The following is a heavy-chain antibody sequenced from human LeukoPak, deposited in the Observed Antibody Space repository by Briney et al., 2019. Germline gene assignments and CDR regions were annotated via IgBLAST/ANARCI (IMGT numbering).Heavy chain of an antibody. CDR1: DGSISNYY. CDR3: ALGDCSSTSCYVFDY. D-gene: IGHD2-2*01. V-gene: IGHV4-59*01. Sequence: SETLSLTCTVSDGSISNYYWCWIRQPPGKGLEWIGYIYYSGDTNYNPSLKSRVTISVDTSNNQFSLKLSSVTAADTAVYYCALGDCSSTSCYVFDYWGQGTLVTVSS. CDR2: IYYSGDT. J-gene: IGHJ4*02.